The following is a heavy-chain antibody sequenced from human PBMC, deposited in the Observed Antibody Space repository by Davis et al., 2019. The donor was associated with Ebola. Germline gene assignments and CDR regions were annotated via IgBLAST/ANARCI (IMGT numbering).Heavy chain of an antibody. CDR2: IIPIFGTA. CDR1: GGTFSSYA. J-gene: IGHJ6*02. CDR3: ARAGYCSSTSCYSLIYYYYGMDV. D-gene: IGHD2-2*02. V-gene: IGHV1-69*05. Sequence: AASVKVSCKASGGTFSSYAISWVRQAPGQGLEWMGGIIPIFGTANYAQKLQGRVTMTTDTSTSTAYMELRSLRSDDTAVYYCARAGYCSSTSCYSLIYYYYGMDVWGQGTTVTVSS.